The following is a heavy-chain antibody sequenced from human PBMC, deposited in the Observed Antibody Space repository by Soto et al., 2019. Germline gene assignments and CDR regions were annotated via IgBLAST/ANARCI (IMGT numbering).Heavy chain of an antibody. D-gene: IGHD3-22*01. CDR1: GFTFSRSA. Sequence: SLRLSCAPSGFTFSRSAMSSVRHAPGKGLEWVSAISGSGGSTYYADSVKGRFTISRDNSKNTLYLQMNSLRAEDTAVYYCANRDYDSSGYPLVNWGQGTLVTVSS. CDR3: ANRDYDSSGYPLVN. J-gene: IGHJ4*02. V-gene: IGHV3-23*01. CDR2: ISGSGGST.